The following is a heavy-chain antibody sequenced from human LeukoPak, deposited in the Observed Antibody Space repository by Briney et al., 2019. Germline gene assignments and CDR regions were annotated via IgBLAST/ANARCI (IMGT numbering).Heavy chain of an antibody. CDR1: GGSFSGYY. Sequence: SETLSLTCAVYGGSFSGYYWSWIRQPPGKGLEWIGEINHSGSTNYNPSLKSRVTISVDTSKNQFSLKLSSVTAADTAVYYCARHAYYDFWSGHFDAFDIWGQGTMVTVSS. D-gene: IGHD3-3*01. CDR3: ARHAYYDFWSGHFDAFDI. CDR2: INHSGST. V-gene: IGHV4-34*01. J-gene: IGHJ3*02.